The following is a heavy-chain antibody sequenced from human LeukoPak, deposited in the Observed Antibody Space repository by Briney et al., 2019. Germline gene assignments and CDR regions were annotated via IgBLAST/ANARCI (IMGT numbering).Heavy chain of an antibody. CDR3: VRDGGSGLDY. CDR1: GYIFTSYG. V-gene: IGHV3-33*01. Sequence: PGRSLRLSCAASGYIFTSYGLHWVRQTPGKGPEWVAVIWYDGSKEYYADSVKGRFTISKDNSKNTLYLQMNSLRVEDTAVYYCVRDGGSGLDYWGQGTLVIVSS. J-gene: IGHJ4*02. D-gene: IGHD6-19*01. CDR2: IWYDGSKE.